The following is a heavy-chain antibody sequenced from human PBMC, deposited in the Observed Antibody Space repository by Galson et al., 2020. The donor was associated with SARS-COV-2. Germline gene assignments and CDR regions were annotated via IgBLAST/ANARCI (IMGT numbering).Heavy chain of an antibody. J-gene: IGHJ6*02. D-gene: IGHD2-8*02. CDR3: AKTAKGCTDTACYFSHGMDV. V-gene: IGHV3-23*01. CDR1: GFTFTTYDTYA. Sequence: PGGSLRLSCAASGFTFTTYDTYAMSWVRQAPGKGLEWVSGLSGTGFTTWYADSVKGRFTVSKDNSQNMLYLQMNTLRVEDTAMYFCAKTAKGCTDTACYFSHGMDVWGQGTTVTVS. CDR2: LSGTGFTT.